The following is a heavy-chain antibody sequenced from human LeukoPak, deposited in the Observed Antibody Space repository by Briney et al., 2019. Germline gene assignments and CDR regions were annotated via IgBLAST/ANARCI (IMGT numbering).Heavy chain of an antibody. J-gene: IGHJ6*04. CDR1: GYTFTGYY. Sequence: ASVKVSCKASGYTFTGYYMHWVRQAPGQGLEWMGWLNPNSGDTNYAQKFQGRVTMTRDTSISTAYMELSRLRSDDTAVYYCARDLDIVVVPAAMDVWGKGTTVTVSS. D-gene: IGHD2-2*01. CDR3: ARDLDIVVVPAAMDV. CDR2: LNPNSGDT. V-gene: IGHV1-2*02.